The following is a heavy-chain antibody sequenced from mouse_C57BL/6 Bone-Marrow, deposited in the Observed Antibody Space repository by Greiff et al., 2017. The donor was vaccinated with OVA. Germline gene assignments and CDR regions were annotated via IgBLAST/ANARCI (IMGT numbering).Heavy chain of an antibody. CDR2: IHPNSGST. Sequence: QVQLQQPGAELVKPGASVKLSCKASGYTFTSYWMHWVKQRPGQGLEWIGMIHPNSGSTNYNETFKSKPTLTVDKSSSTAYMQLSSLTSEDSAVYYCARIVYYYGSSSYWYFDVWGTGTTVTVSS. J-gene: IGHJ1*03. CDR1: GYTFTSYW. D-gene: IGHD1-1*01. V-gene: IGHV1-64*01. CDR3: ARIVYYYGSSSYWYFDV.